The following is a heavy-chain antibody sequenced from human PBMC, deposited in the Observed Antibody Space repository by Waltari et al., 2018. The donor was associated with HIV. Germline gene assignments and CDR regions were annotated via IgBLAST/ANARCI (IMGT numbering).Heavy chain of an antibody. CDR3: ASGYGGRNFDF. V-gene: IGHV3-33*01. Sequence: QVKLVESGGGVVQPGKSVRLSCAASGFTFSNYGMHWVRQAPGKGLEWGAISWYDGRNKFYADSVKGRFTISRDNSRNTVYLQMDSVRVDDTAVYYCASGYGGRNFDFWGPGTPVSVSS. CDR2: SWYDGRNK. CDR1: GFTFSNYG. J-gene: IGHJ4*02. D-gene: IGHD5-18*01.